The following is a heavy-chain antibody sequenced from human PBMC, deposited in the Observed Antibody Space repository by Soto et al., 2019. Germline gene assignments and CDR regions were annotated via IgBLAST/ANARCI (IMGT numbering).Heavy chain of an antibody. CDR2: IDPSDSYT. CDR3: ARLYASSSPRLDP. CDR1: GYNFATYW. D-gene: IGHD6-6*01. J-gene: IGHJ5*02. V-gene: IGHV5-10-1*01. Sequence: GESLKISCKGFGYNFATYWITWVRQTPAKGLEWMGKIDPSDSYTNYGPSFQGHVTISVDKSINTAYLQWSSLKASDNAIYFCARLYASSSPRLDPWGPGTQVTVSS.